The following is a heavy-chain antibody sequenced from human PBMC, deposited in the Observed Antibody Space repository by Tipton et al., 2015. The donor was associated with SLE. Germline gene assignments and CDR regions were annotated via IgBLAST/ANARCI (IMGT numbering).Heavy chain of an antibody. CDR1: GYSISSGYF. CDR3: ARGPYCSGGICYSDYYYGLDV. J-gene: IGHJ6*02. CDR2: IYYSGST. Sequence: TLSLTCTVSGYSISSGYFWGWIRQPPGMGLEWIGSIYYSGSTYYNPSLKSRVTISLDTPRNDFSLKLTSVTAADTAVYYCARGPYCSGGICYSDYYYGLDVWGQGTAVTVSS. D-gene: IGHD2-15*01. V-gene: IGHV4-38-2*02.